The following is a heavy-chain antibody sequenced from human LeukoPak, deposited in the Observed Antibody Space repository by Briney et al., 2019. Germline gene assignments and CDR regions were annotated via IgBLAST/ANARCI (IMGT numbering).Heavy chain of an antibody. D-gene: IGHD2-8*01. CDR1: GFTVSSNS. CDR3: AKSGALKWAY. CDR2: IYSSVT. V-gene: IGHV3-53*01. J-gene: IGHJ4*02. Sequence: PGGSLRLSCTVSGFTVSSNSMSWVRQAPGKGLEWVSFIYSSVTHYSDSVKGRFTISRDNSKNTLYLQMNSLRAEDMAVYYCAKSGALKWAYWGQGTLVTVSS.